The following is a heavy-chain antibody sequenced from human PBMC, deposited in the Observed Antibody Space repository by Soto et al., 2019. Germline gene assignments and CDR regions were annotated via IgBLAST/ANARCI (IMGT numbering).Heavy chain of an antibody. Sequence: QVHLVQSGAEVKKPGSSVKVSCKASGGNFSSFAISWVRRAPGQGLEYMGGIIPMFGTTNYAQKFRVRVTVIEDEYTSTVYLDLSSLRFDDTAVYYCARASGRGWYNWFDPWGQGTLVTVSS. V-gene: IGHV1-69*01. CDR2: IIPMFGTT. D-gene: IGHD6-19*01. J-gene: IGHJ5*02. CDR3: ARASGRGWYNWFDP. CDR1: GGNFSSFA.